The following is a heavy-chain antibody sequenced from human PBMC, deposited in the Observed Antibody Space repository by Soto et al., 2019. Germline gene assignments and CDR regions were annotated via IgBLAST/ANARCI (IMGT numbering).Heavy chain of an antibody. CDR1: GYTLSSFG. CDR3: VRTRQQWLVGDS. D-gene: IGHD6-19*01. Sequence: QAQLVQSGAEVKKPGASVKVSCKASGYTLSSFGIHWVRQAPGQRLEWMGWINAGNGNTKYSQKLQGGVTFSRDTSANTAYMELTSLTSEDTAVYYCVRTRQQWLVGDSWGQGSLVTVSS. J-gene: IGHJ4*02. V-gene: IGHV1-3*01. CDR2: INAGNGNT.